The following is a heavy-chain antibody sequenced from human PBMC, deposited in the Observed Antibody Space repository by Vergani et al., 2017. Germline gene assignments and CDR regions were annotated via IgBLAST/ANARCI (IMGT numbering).Heavy chain of an antibody. J-gene: IGHJ4*02. CDR3: ARDKKGYCSSTSCYAPFGY. D-gene: IGHD2-2*01. CDR1: GGSISSGSYY. V-gene: IGHV4-61*02. Sequence: QVQLQESGPGLVKPSQTLSLTCTVSGGSISSGSYYWSWIRQPAGKGREWIGRIYTSGSTNYNPSLKSRVTMSVDTSKNQFSLKLSSVTAADTAVYYCARDKKGYCSSTSCYAPFGYWGQGTLVTVSS. CDR2: IYTSGST.